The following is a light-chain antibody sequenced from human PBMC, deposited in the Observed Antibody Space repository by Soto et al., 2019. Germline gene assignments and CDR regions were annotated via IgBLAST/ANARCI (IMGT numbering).Light chain of an antibody. V-gene: IGKV3-15*01. CDR3: QEYNTWPWT. J-gene: IGKJ1*01. CDR2: GAS. Sequence: ETVMTQSPATLSVSPGERATLSCRASQSVNSNLAWYQQKLGQAPRVLIYGASTRATGIPARFSGSGSGTEFILTISSLQSEDFALYYCQEYNTWPWTFGQETKVEIK. CDR1: QSVNSN.